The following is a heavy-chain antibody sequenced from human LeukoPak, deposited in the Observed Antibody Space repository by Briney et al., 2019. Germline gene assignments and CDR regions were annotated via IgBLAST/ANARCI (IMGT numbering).Heavy chain of an antibody. V-gene: IGHV1-8*01. CDR3: ARGLKFCSGGACYGGYAY. CDR2: MNPNSGNT. CDR1: GYTFSSYD. Sequence: ASVKVSCKASGYTFSSYDINWVRQALGQGPEWMGWMNPNSGNTGYAQKFRGRVTITRNTSMNTAYMELSSLTSEDTAVYYCARGLKFCSGGACYGGYAYWGQGTLVTVS. J-gene: IGHJ4*02. D-gene: IGHD2-15*01.